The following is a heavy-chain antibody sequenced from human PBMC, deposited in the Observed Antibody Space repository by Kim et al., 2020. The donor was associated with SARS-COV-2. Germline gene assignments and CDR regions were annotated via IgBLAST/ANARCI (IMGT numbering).Heavy chain of an antibody. CDR2: IYNGGTT. V-gene: IGHV4-59*01. D-gene: IGHD3-16*01. Sequence: SETLSLTCTVSGGSIYSYYWSWIRQPPGRGLEWIAFIYNGGTTKYNASLMSRVSISLDMSKNQISLQLSSVTVADTAVYYCLSQYPRGGYWGQGTLVTVSA. J-gene: IGHJ4*02. CDR3: LSQYPRGGY. CDR1: GGSIYSYY.